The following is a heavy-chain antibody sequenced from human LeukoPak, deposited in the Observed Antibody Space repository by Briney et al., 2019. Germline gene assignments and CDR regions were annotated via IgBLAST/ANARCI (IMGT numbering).Heavy chain of an antibody. CDR2: FDPEDGET. V-gene: IGHV1-24*01. D-gene: IGHD3-22*01. CDR3: ATDYSYYYDSSGYFDY. J-gene: IGHJ4*02. CDR1: GYTLTELS. Sequence: ASVKVSFKVSGYTLTELSMHWVRQAPGKGLEWMGGFDPEDGETIYAQKFQGRVTMTEDKSTDTAYMEMSSLRSEDTAVYYCATDYSYYYDSSGYFDYWGQGTLVTVSS.